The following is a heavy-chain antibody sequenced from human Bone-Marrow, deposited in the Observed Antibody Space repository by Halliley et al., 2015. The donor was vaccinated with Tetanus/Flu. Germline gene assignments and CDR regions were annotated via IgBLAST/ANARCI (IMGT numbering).Heavy chain of an antibody. CDR1: GFIFSSYE. CDR2: ISSSGSTL. Sequence: SLRLSCAASGFIFSSYEMNWVRQAPGKGLEWVSYISSSGSTLYYADSVKGRFTISRDNAKNSLYLQMNTLRAEDTAVYYCAGSSEWLVNYAFDIWGQGTMVTVSS. D-gene: IGHD6-19*01. V-gene: IGHV3-48*03. CDR3: AGSSEWLVNYAFDI. J-gene: IGHJ3*02.